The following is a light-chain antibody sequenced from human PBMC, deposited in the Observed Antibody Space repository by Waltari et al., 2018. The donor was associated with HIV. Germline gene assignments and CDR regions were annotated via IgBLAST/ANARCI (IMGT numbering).Light chain of an antibody. CDR3: SSRDSSGDQRV. V-gene: IGLV3-19*01. CDR2: GKN. CDR1: SLRRHY. J-gene: IGLJ1*01. Sequence: ELTQAPAVSVALGQTVKISCQGDSLRRHYASWYRQKPGQAPVVVIYGKNRRPSGLPDRLAASGSGNTAYLTISVTQAEDEGTYFCSSRDSSGDQRVFGPGTWVAV.